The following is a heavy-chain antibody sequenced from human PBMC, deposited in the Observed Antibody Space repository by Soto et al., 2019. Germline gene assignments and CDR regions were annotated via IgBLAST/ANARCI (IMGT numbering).Heavy chain of an antibody. CDR2: ISWNSGSI. CDR3: AKDKSSGPDAFDI. Sequence: QPGGSLRLSCAASGFTFDDYAMHWVRQAPGKGLEWVSGISWNSGSIGYADSVKGRFTISRDNAKNSLYLQMNSLRAEDTALYYCAKDKSSGPDAFDIWGQGTMVT. D-gene: IGHD3-10*01. CDR1: GFTFDDYA. J-gene: IGHJ3*02. V-gene: IGHV3-9*01.